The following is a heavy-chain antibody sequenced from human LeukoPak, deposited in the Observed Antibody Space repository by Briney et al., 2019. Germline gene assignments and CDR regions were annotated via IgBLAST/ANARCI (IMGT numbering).Heavy chain of an antibody. V-gene: IGHV4-30-4*08. CDR3: ARGGGYCSSTSCYPYYFDY. CDR1: GGSISSGDYY. Sequence: SQTLSLTCTVSGGSISSGDYYWSWIRQPPGKGLGWIGYIYYSGSTYYNPSLKSRVTISVDTSKNQFSLKLSSVTAADTAVYYCARGGGYCSSTSCYPYYFDYWGQGTLVTVSS. D-gene: IGHD2-2*01. J-gene: IGHJ4*02. CDR2: IYYSGST.